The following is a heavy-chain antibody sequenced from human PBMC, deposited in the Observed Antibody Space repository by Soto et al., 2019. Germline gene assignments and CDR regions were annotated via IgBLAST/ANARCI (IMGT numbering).Heavy chain of an antibody. CDR1: GYTFTSYD. J-gene: IGHJ6*02. D-gene: IGHD5-18*01. CDR3: AAFFDTAIPSYYGMDV. V-gene: IGHV1-8*01. CDR2: MNPNSGNT. Sequence: ASMKVSSKASGYTFTSYDINWVRHSTGQGLEWMGWMNPNSGNTGYAQKFQGRVTMTRNTSISTAYMELSSLRSEDTAVYYCAAFFDTAIPSYYGMDVWGQGTTVTVSS.